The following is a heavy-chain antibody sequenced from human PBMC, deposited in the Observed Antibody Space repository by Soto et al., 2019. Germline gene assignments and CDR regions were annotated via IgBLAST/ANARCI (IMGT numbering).Heavy chain of an antibody. J-gene: IGHJ4*02. Sequence: ASVKVSCKVSGYTLTELSMHWVRQAPGKGLEWMGGFDPEDGETIYAQKFQGRVTMTEDTSTDTACMQLSSLRSEDTAVCYCATALIVGASRLFDYWGQGTLVTVSS. CDR3: ATALIVGASRLFDY. D-gene: IGHD1-26*01. CDR2: FDPEDGET. V-gene: IGHV1-24*01. CDR1: GYTLTELS.